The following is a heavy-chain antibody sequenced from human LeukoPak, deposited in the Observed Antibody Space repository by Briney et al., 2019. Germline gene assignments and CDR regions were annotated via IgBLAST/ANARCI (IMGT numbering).Heavy chain of an antibody. J-gene: IGHJ6*03. CDR3: AARTLYSSGWYDMDV. D-gene: IGHD6-19*01. CDR1: GFTFDDYA. V-gene: IGHV3-9*01. Sequence: GGSLRLSCAASGFTFDDYAMHWVRQAPGKGLEWVSGISWNSGSIGYADSVKGRFTISRDNAENSLYLQMNSLRAEDTALYYCAARTLYSSGWYDMDVWGQGTTVTVSS. CDR2: ISWNSGSI.